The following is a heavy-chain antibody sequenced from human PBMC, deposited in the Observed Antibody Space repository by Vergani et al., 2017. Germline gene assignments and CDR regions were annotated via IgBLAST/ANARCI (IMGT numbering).Heavy chain of an antibody. J-gene: IGHJ2*01. D-gene: IGHD6-13*01. CDR3: VKDIAAWGNYWYVDV. Sequence: EVDLVESGGGLAQPGGSLRLSCEASGITFWKFGMHLVRQGPGKCLEWVSGISWNSDSIAYADSVKGRFTISRDNAKNSLYLQMKSLRAEDTALYYCVKDIAAWGNYWYVDVWGRGSLVSVS. CDR1: GITFWKFG. V-gene: IGHV3-9*01. CDR2: ISWNSDSI.